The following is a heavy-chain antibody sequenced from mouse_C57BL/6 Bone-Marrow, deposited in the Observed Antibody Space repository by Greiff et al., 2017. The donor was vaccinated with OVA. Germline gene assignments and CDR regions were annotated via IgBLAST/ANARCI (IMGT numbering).Heavy chain of an antibody. CDR3: SRLTGSSYGAMGY. V-gene: IGHV1-64*01. J-gene: IGHJ4*01. CDR1: GYTFTSYW. Sequence: QVQLQQPGAELVKPGASVKLSCKASGYTFTSYWMHWVKQRPGQGLEWIGMIHPNSGSTNYNEKFKSKATLTVDKSSSTAYMQLSSLTSEDSAVYYGSRLTGSSYGAMGYWGQGTSVTVSS. D-gene: IGHD1-1*01. CDR2: IHPNSGST.